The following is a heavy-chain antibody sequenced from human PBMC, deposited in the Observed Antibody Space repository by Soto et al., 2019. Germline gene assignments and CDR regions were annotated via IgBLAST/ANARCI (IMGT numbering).Heavy chain of an antibody. D-gene: IGHD6-6*01. V-gene: IGHV1-69*01. CDR2: IIPIFGTA. Sequence: QVQLVQSGAEVKKPGSSVKVSCKASGGTFGSDAISWVRQAPGQGREWMGGIIPIFGTANYAQKFQGRVTITADESTSTAYMELSSLRSEDTAVYYCASSSSIVARPTAFDICGQGTMVTVSS. CDR3: ASSSSIVARPTAFDI. J-gene: IGHJ3*02. CDR1: GGTFGSDA.